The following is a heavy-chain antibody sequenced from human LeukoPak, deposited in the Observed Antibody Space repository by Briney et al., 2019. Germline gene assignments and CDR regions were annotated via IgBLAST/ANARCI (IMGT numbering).Heavy chain of an antibody. J-gene: IGHJ4*02. CDR2: VCPGDSDI. V-gene: IGHV5-51*01. CDR3: ARGSVGGDFDY. D-gene: IGHD2-21*01. Sequence: GESLEISCKASGYSFTSYWIAWVRQMPGKDLEWMGIVCPGDSDIRYSPSFEGLVIISADKSISTAYLQWSSLKASDTAMYYCARGSVGGDFDYWGQGTLVTVSS. CDR1: GYSFTSYW.